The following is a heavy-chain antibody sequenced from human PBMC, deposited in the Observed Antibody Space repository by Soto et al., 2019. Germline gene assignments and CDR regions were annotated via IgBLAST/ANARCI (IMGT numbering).Heavy chain of an antibody. J-gene: IGHJ1*01. V-gene: IGHV4-39*01. Sequence: SETLSLTCTVSGGSFTSTNYFWGWIRQPPGKGLEWIGYMYYNGNTFYSPSLKSRVTMSVDTSKRQFSLDLSSVTAADTAMYYCARLPIYDSRAAPTPIFHPWGLGAMVTVSS. CDR3: ARLPIYDSRAAPTPIFHP. CDR2: MYYNGNT. D-gene: IGHD3-22*01. CDR1: GGSFTSTNYF.